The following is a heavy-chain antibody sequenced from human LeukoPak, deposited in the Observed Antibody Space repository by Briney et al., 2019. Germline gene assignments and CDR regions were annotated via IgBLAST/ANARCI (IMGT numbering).Heavy chain of an antibody. D-gene: IGHD3-10*01. CDR3: ARDVIYGSDIYSYGDC. V-gene: IGHV3-66*01. CDR1: GFTVSTNY. Sequence: GGSLRLSCAASGFTVSTNYVSRVRQAPGKGLEGVSVIYRGGGTAYADSVRDRFTISRDNSKNTVYLHMNSLRVEDTAVYYCARDVIYGSDIYSYGDCLGQGTLVTVSS. J-gene: IGHJ4*02. CDR2: IYRGGGT.